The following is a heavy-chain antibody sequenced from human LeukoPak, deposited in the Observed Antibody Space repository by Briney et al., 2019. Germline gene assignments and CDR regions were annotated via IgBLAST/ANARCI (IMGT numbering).Heavy chain of an antibody. CDR3: ARSPAGTRYFDL. Sequence: GSLRLSCSASGFTLSTFPMHWVRQAPGKGLEWIGEIYHSGSTSYNPSLKSRVTISVDKSKSQFSLNLSSVTAADTAVYYCARSPAGTRYFDLWGRGTLVTVSS. J-gene: IGHJ2*01. CDR2: IYHSGST. D-gene: IGHD6-13*01. V-gene: IGHV4-4*02. CDR1: GFTLSTFP.